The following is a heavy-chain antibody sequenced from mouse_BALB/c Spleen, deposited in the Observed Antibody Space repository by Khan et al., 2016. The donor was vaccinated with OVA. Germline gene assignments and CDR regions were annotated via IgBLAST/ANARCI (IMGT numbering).Heavy chain of an antibody. CDR1: GYTFTDYA. CDR2: ISTYSGST. V-gene: IGHV1S137*01. CDR3: ARPAYDGYYDY. Sequence: QVQLQQSGPELVRPGVSVKISCKGSGYTFTDYAMYWVKQSHAKSLEWIGLISTYSGSTNYNQKFKGKVTMTVDKSSSAAYMELVRLTSEDSAIYYCARPAYDGYYDYWGQGTTLTVSS. D-gene: IGHD2-3*01. J-gene: IGHJ2*01.